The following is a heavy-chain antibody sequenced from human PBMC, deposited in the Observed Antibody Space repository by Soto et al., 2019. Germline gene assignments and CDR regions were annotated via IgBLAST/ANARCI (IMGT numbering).Heavy chain of an antibody. CDR3: VKENIIAAAGTGYYGMDV. J-gene: IGHJ6*02. CDR2: ISSNGGST. CDR1: GFTFSSYA. D-gene: IGHD6-13*01. V-gene: IGHV3-64D*08. Sequence: GGSLRLCCSASGFTFSSYAMHWVRQAPGKGLEYVSAISSNGGSTYYADSVKGRFTISRDNSKNTLYLQMSSLRAEDTAVYYCVKENIIAAAGTGYYGMDVWGQGTTVTVSS.